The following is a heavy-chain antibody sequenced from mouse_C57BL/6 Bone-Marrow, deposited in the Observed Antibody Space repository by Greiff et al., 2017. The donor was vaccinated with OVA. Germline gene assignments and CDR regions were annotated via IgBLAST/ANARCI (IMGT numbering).Heavy chain of an antibody. CDR3: TTWDYYDYDDAMDY. J-gene: IGHJ4*01. CDR1: GFNIKDDY. V-gene: IGHV14-4*01. D-gene: IGHD2-4*01. CDR2: IDPENGDT. Sequence: EVQLQQSGAELVRPGASVKLSCTASGFNIKDDYMHWVKQRPEQGLEWIGWIDPENGDTEYASKFQGKATITADTASNTAYLQLSSLTSEDTAVYYCTTWDYYDYDDAMDYWGQGTSVTVSS.